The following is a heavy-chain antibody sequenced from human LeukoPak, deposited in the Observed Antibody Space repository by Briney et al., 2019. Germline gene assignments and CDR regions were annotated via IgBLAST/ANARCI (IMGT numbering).Heavy chain of an antibody. CDR2: INSDGSST. D-gene: IGHD1-26*01. J-gene: IGHJ4*02. V-gene: IGHV3-74*01. CDR1: GFTFSSYW. Sequence: GGSLRLSCAASGFTFSSYWMHWVRQAPGKGLVWVSRINSDGSSTSYADSVKGRFTISRDNAKNSLYLQMTSLRAEDTALYYCARTRSSGGYSGADYWGQGTLVTVSS. CDR3: ARTRSSGGYSGADY.